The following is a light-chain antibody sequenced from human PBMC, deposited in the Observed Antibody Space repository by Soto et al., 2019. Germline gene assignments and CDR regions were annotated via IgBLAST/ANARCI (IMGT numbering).Light chain of an antibody. CDR3: QQFGSSPWT. CDR1: QSLTSTY. J-gene: IGKJ1*01. V-gene: IGKV3-20*01. Sequence: EIVLTQSPGTLSLSPGERATLSCRASQSLTSTYLVWYQQKPGQAPRLLIYGASSRATGIPDRFSGSGSGTDFTLTISRLEPEDFAVYYCQQFGSSPWTFGQGTKVEIK. CDR2: GAS.